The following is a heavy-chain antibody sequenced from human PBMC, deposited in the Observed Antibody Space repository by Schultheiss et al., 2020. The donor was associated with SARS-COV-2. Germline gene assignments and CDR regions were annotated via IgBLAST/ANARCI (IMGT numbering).Heavy chain of an antibody. CDR1: GGSISSGGYY. V-gene: IGHV4-61*08. Sequence: SETLSLTCTVSGGSISSGGYYWSWIRQHPGKGPEWIGYIYYSGSPNYNPSLKSRVTISVDTSKNQFSLKLSSVTAADTAVYYCARDGPMWGTGDYGAPMFHKYYYYYYGMDVWGQGTTVTVSS. D-gene: IGHD4-17*01. CDR2: IYYSGSP. CDR3: ARDGPMWGTGDYGAPMFHKYYYYYYGMDV. J-gene: IGHJ6*02.